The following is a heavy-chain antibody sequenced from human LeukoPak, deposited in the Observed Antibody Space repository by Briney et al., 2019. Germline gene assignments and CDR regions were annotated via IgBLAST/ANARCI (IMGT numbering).Heavy chain of an antibody. D-gene: IGHD2-21*02. Sequence: GASVKVSCKASGYTFTFHYIHWVRQAPGQGLEWMGWINPNSGGTNYAQKFQGRVTMTRDTSITTAYMELSRLRSDDTAMYYCARTWGPASCAGDCLHDAFDIWGQGTMVTVSS. CDR1: GYTFTFHY. CDR2: INPNSGGT. J-gene: IGHJ3*02. V-gene: IGHV1-2*02. CDR3: ARTWGPASCAGDCLHDAFDI.